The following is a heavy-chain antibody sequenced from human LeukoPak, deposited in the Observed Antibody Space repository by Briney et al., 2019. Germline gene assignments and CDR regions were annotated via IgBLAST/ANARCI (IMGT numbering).Heavy chain of an antibody. CDR2: ISAYNGNT. Sequence: ASVKVSCKASGYTFTSYGISWVRQAPGQGLEWMGWISAYNGNTNYAQKLQGRVTMTTDTSTSTAYMELRSLRSDDTAVYYCARGENVGIAARRRIVGSDFDYWGQGTLVTVSS. CDR3: ARGENVGIAARRRIVGSDFDY. V-gene: IGHV1-18*01. D-gene: IGHD6-6*01. CDR1: GYTFTSYG. J-gene: IGHJ4*02.